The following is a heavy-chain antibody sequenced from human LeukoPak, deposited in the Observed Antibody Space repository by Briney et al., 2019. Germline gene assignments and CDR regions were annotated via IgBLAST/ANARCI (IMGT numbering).Heavy chain of an antibody. CDR2: IYYSGST. CDR1: GGSISSGSYY. J-gene: IGHJ6*03. CDR3: ARANYDSSGYRRYYYYYMDV. Sequence: SSETLSLTCTVSGGSISSGSYYWGWIRQPPGKGLEWIGSIYYSGSTYYNPSLKSRVTISVDTSKNQFSLKLSSVTAADTAVYYCARANYDSSGYRRYYYYYMDVWGKGTTVTVSS. D-gene: IGHD3-22*01. V-gene: IGHV4-39*01.